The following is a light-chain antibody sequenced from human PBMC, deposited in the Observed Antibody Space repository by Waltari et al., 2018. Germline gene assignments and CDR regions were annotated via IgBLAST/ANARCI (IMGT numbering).Light chain of an antibody. CDR2: AVS. V-gene: IGKV3-20*01. CDR3: QQYGSPPYT. J-gene: IGKJ2*01. CDR1: QSVGSSY. Sequence: EIVLTQSPGTLSLSTGERATLSCWASQSVGSSYLAWFQQKPGQAPRLLIYAVSSRATGIPDRFSGSGSGTDFTLTINRLEPEDSAVYYCQQYGSPPYTFGQGTKLEL.